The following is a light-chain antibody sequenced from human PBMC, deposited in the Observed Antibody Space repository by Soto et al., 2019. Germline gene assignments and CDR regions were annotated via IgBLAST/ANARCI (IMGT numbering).Light chain of an antibody. CDR3: QQYDNIPLT. Sequence: DFQMTQSPSSLSASVGDRVTITCQASQDISDFLNWYQQKPGAAPKLLIYDASNLQAGVPSRFSGSGSGTDFTFTISSLQPEDVATYYCQQYDNIPLTFGGGTRLEIK. CDR2: DAS. CDR1: QDISDF. J-gene: IGKJ5*01. V-gene: IGKV1-33*01.